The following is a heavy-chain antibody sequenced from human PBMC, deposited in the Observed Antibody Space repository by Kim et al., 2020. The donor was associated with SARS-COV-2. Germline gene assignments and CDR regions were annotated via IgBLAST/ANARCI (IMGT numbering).Heavy chain of an antibody. CDR1: GGSISSYY. V-gene: IGHV4-59*13. CDR2: IYYSGST. D-gene: IGHD2-15*01. CDR3: ARGFCSGGSCYSGVLLNWFDP. Sequence: SETLSLTCTVSGGSISSYYWSWIRQPPGKGLEWIGYIYYSGSTNYNPSLKRRVAISVDTSRNQFSLKLSSVTAADTAVYYCARGFCSGGSCYSGVLLNWFDPWGQGTLVTVSS. J-gene: IGHJ5*02.